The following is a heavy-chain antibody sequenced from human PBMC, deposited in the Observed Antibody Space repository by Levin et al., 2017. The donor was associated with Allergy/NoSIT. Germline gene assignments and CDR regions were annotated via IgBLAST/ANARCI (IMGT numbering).Heavy chain of an antibody. CDR1: GGSTRGYY. V-gene: IGHV4-59*01. CDR2: IYYSGQT. J-gene: IGHJ2*01. Sequence: SETPSLSCSVSGGSTRGYYWTWIRQPPGKVPEWIGYIYYSGQTSYNPSLKSRVIISGDTSKNQVSLKLTSVTAADTAVYYCARGRDYWFFDLWGRGTLVPVSS. CDR3: ARGRDYWFFDL.